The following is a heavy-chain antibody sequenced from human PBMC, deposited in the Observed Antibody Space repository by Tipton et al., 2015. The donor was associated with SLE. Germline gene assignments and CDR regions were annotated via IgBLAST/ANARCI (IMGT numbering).Heavy chain of an antibody. D-gene: IGHD5-18*01. Sequence: LRLSCTVSGGSISSSSYYWGWIRQPPGKGLEWIGSISYSGSTYYNPSLKSRVTISVDTSKNQFSLKLSSVTAADTAVYYCARRFSYGYKGAFDIWGQGTMVTVSS. CDR3: ARRFSYGYKGAFDI. CDR1: GGSISSSSYY. V-gene: IGHV4-39*07. CDR2: ISYSGST. J-gene: IGHJ3*02.